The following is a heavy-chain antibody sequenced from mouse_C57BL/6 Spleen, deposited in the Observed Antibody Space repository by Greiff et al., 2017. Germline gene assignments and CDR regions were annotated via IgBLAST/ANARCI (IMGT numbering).Heavy chain of an antibody. J-gene: IGHJ2*01. D-gene: IGHD2-4*01. CDR1: GYTFTSYW. CDR2: IYPGSGST. V-gene: IGHV1-55*01. CDR3: ARRGYDSYYFDY. Sequence: VQLQQPGAELVKPGASVKMSCKASGYTFTSYWITWVKQRPGQGLEWIGDIYPGSGSTNYNEKFKSKATLTVDTSSSTAYMQLSSLTSEDSAVYYCARRGYDSYYFDYWGQGTTLTVSS.